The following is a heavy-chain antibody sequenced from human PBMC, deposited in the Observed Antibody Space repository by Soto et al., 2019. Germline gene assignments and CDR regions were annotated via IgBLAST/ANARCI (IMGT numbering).Heavy chain of an antibody. D-gene: IGHD3-22*01. CDR2: ISYDGSNK. CDR1: GFTFRSYA. V-gene: IGHV3-30-3*01. CDR3: ARDPNVVAPAIDY. Sequence: GGSLRLSCAASGFTFRSYAMHWVRQAPGKGLEWVAVISYDGSNKYYADSVKGRFTISRDNCKNTLYLQMNSLRAEDTAVYYCARDPNVVAPAIDYWGQGTLVTVSS. J-gene: IGHJ4*02.